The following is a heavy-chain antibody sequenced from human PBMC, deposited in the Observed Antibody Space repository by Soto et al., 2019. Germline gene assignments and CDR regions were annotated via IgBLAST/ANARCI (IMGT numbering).Heavy chain of an antibody. D-gene: IGHD2-15*01. CDR1: GFTFSSYG. CDR3: AKDAVGYCSGGSCSSIFDY. Sequence: QVQLVESGGGVVQPGRSLRLSCAASGFTFSSYGMHWVRQAPGKGLEWVAVISYDGSNKYYADSVKGRFTISRDNSKNTLYLQMNSRRVEDTAVYYCAKDAVGYCSGGSCSSIFDYWGQGTLVTVSS. J-gene: IGHJ4*02. V-gene: IGHV3-30*18. CDR2: ISYDGSNK.